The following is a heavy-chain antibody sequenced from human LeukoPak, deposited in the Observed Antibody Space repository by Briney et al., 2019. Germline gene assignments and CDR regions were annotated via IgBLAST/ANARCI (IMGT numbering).Heavy chain of an antibody. D-gene: IGHD1-7*01. V-gene: IGHV4-34*01. J-gene: IGHJ2*01. CDR3: ARRVPNFWDFDL. Sequence: SETLSLTCAVYGGSFSGYYWSWIRQPPGKGLEWIGEINHSGSTNYNPSLKSRVTISVDTSKNQFSLKLSSVTAADTAVYYCARRVPNFWDFDLWGRGTLVTVSS. CDR2: INHSGST. CDR1: GGSFSGYY.